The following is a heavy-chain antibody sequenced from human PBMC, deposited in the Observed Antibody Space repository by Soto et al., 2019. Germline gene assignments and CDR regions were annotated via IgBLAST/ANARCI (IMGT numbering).Heavy chain of an antibody. V-gene: IGHV4-34*01. J-gene: IGHJ6*02. CDR1: GGSFSGYY. Sequence: SETLSLTCAVYGGSFSGYYWSWIRQPPGKGLEWIGEINHSGSTNYNPSLKSRVTISVETSKNQFSLKLSSVTAAEPAVIYWAGLVFFFSGPKPYYYGMDVWGQGTTVTVSS. CDR3: AGLVFFFSGPKPYYYGMDV. CDR2: INHSGST. D-gene: IGHD3-3*01.